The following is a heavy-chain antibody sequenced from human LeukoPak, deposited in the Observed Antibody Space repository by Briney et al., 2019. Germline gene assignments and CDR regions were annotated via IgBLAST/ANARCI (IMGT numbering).Heavy chain of an antibody. CDR2: TNHSGST. Sequence: PSEPLSLTCAVYGGSFSGYYWSWIRQPPGKGLEWIGETNHSGSTNYNPSLKSRVTISVDTSKNQFSLKLSSVTAADTAVYYCARDSGSYSHFYYFDYWGQGTLVTVSS. CDR1: GGSFSGYY. J-gene: IGHJ4*02. V-gene: IGHV4-34*01. CDR3: ARDSGSYSHFYYFDY. D-gene: IGHD1-26*01.